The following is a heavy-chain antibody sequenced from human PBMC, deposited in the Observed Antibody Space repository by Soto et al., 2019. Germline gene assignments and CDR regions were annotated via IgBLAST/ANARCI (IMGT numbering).Heavy chain of an antibody. D-gene: IGHD2-2*01. J-gene: IGHJ4*02. CDR3: ARAKMYCSSTSCYPTSFDY. Sequence: GASVKVSCKASGYTFTSYAMHWVRQAPGQRLEWMGWINAGNGNTKYSQKFQGRVTITRDTSASTAYMELSSLRSEDTAVYYCARAKMYCSSTSCYPTSFDYWGQGTLVTVSS. CDR2: INAGNGNT. V-gene: IGHV1-3*01. CDR1: GYTFTSYA.